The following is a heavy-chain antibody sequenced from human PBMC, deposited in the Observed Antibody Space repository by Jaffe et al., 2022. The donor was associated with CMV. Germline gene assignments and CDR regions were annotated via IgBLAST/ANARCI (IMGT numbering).Heavy chain of an antibody. Sequence: QVQLQQWGAGLLKPSETLSLTCAVYGGSFSGYYWSWIRQPPGKGLEWIGEINHSGSTNYNPSLKSRVTISVDTSKNQFSLKLSSVTAADTAVYYCARLAWRSSSTYWGQGTLVTVSS. CDR2: INHSGST. CDR1: GGSFSGYY. CDR3: ARLAWRSSSTY. D-gene: IGHD6-6*01. V-gene: IGHV4-34*01. J-gene: IGHJ4*02.